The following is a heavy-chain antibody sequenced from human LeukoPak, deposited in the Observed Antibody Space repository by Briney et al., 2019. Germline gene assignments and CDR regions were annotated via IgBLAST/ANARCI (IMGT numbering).Heavy chain of an antibody. V-gene: IGHV4-34*01. J-gene: IGHJ4*02. CDR1: GGSFSGYY. CDR3: ARLGIQLWSFYYFDY. Sequence: SGTLSLTCAVYGGSFSGYYWSWIRQPPGKGLEWIGEINHSGSTNYNPSLKSRVTISVDTSKNQFSLKLSSVTAADTAVYYCARLGIQLWSFYYFDYWGQGTLVTVSS. D-gene: IGHD5-18*01. CDR2: INHSGST.